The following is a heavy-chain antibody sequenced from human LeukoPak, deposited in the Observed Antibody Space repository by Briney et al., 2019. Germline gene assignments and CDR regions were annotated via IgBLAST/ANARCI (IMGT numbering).Heavy chain of an antibody. J-gene: IGHJ4*02. CDR3: ARETTLTGYSSGLGFNY. CDR2: IYDSGTT. D-gene: IGHD6-19*01. V-gene: IGHV4-59*01. Sequence: PSETLSLTCAVSGGSISGWYWSWIRQPPGKGLEWIGHIYDSGTTNYNPFLKSRVTMSVDSSKNQFSLKLTSVTAADTAVYYCARETTLTGYSSGLGFNYWGQGTLVTVSS. CDR1: GGSISGWY.